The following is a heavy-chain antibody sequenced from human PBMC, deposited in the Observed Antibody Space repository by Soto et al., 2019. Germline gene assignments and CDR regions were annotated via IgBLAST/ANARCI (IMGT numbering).Heavy chain of an antibody. CDR2: ISSSGVSM. CDR1: GFTFSSSY. CDR3: ARGGFNYAS. Sequence: QVQLLQSGGGLVKPGGSLRLSCAASGFTFSSSYMRWIRQAPGKGLEWVAYISSSGVSMYYSDSVKGRFTISRDNANNSLYLPMNSLRAEDTAVYYCARGGFNYASWGQGTLVTVSP. V-gene: IGHV3-11*01. D-gene: IGHD5-18*01. J-gene: IGHJ5*02.